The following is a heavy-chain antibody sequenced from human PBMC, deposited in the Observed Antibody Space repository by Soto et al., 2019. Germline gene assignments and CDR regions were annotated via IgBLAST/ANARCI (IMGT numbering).Heavy chain of an antibody. CDR1: GFTFSSYA. CDR3: ARDGGIRWAAMYYFGY. J-gene: IGHJ4*02. CDR2: ISYDGSNK. D-gene: IGHD2-2*01. V-gene: IGHV3-30-3*01. Sequence: QVQLVESGGGVVQPGRSLRLSCAASGFTFSSYAMHWVRQAPGKGLEWVAVISYDGSNKYYADSVKGRFTISRDNSKNTLYLQRSSLRSEDTAVYYCARDGGIRWAAMYYFGYWGQGTLVTVSS.